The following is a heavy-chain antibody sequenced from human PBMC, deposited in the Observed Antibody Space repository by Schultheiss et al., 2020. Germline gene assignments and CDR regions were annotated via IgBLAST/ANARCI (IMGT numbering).Heavy chain of an antibody. CDR1: GDSVSSNSAA. D-gene: IGHD6-19*01. V-gene: IGHV6-1*01. J-gene: IGHJ4*02. CDR3: ARRLSSGWHYFDY. CDR2: TYYRSKWYN. Sequence: SQTLSLTCAISGDSVSSNSAAWNWIRQSPSRGLEWLGRTYYRSKWYNDYAVSVKSRITINPDTSKNQFSLKLSSVTAADTAVYYCARRLSSGWHYFDYWGQGTLVTVSS.